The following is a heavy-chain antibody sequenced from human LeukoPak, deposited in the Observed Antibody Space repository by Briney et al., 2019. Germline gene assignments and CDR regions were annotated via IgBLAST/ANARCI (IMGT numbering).Heavy chain of an antibody. CDR2: IWSDATEQ. CDR1: GFTYSHYS. V-gene: IGHV3-33*06. D-gene: IGHD4-11*01. Sequence: GRSLRLSCAASGFTYSHYSMHWVRQAPGKGLEWVAVIWSDATEQYYADAVKGRFTIYRDNSRKTVYLQMNSLRGEDTAVYYCAKDAQRGFGYSNSLEYWGQGILVTVSP. CDR3: AKDAQRGFGYSNSLEY. J-gene: IGHJ4*02.